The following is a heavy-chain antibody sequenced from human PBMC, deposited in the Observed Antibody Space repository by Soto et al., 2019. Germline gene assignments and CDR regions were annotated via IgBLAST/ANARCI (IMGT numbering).Heavy chain of an antibody. CDR3: ARDSYGYSFDY. Sequence: SETLSLTCTVSGGSISSYYWSWIRQPPGKGLEWIGYIYYSGSTNYNPSLKSRVTISVDTSKNQFSLKLSSVTSADTAVYYCARDSYGYSFDYWGQGTLVTVSS. CDR2: IYYSGST. CDR1: GGSISSYY. D-gene: IGHD5-18*01. V-gene: IGHV4-59*01. J-gene: IGHJ4*02.